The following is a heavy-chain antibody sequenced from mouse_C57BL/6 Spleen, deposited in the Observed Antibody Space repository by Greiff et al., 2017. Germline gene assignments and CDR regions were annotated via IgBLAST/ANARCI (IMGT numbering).Heavy chain of an antibody. V-gene: IGHV5-9-1*02. CDR2: ISSGGDYI. Sequence: EVKLMESGEGLVKPGGSLKLSCAASGFTFSSYAMSWVRQTPEKRLEWVAYISSGGDYIYYADTVKGRFTISRDNARNTLYLQMRSLKSEDTAMYYCTRANYCGSDDWGKGTTLTVSS. J-gene: IGHJ2*01. D-gene: IGHD1-1*01. CDR1: GFTFSSYA. CDR3: TRANYCGSDD.